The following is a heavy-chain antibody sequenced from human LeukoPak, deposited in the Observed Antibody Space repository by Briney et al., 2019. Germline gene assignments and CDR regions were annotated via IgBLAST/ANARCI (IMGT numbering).Heavy chain of an antibody. CDR1: GGSFSGYY. V-gene: IGHV4-34*01. Sequence: PSETLSLTCAVYGGSFSGYYWSWIRQPPGRGLGWIGEINHSGSTNYNPSLKSRVTISVDTSKNQFSLKLSSVTAADTAVYYCARGLGPIYYYYYYMDVWGKGTTVTVSS. CDR2: INHSGST. J-gene: IGHJ6*03. CDR3: ARGLGPIYYYYYYMDV.